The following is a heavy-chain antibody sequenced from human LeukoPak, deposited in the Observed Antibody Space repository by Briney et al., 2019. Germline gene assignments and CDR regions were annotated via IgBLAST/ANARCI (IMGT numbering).Heavy chain of an antibody. Sequence: GGSLRLSXAASGFTFGNAWMSWVRQAPGKGLEWVGRIKRKTDGGTIEYTAPVKGRFTISRDDSENTLYLQMNSLKAEDTAVYYCTTYDNSAYYSDYWGQGTLVTVSS. J-gene: IGHJ4*02. CDR3: TTYDNSAYYSDY. CDR1: GFTFGNAW. CDR2: IKRKTDGGTI. V-gene: IGHV3-15*01. D-gene: IGHD3-22*01.